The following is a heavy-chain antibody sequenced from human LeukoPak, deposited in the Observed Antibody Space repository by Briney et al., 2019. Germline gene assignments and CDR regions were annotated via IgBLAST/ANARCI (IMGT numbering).Heavy chain of an antibody. D-gene: IGHD7-27*01. CDR3: AGNWGLDY. CDR2: TSDSGDKM. J-gene: IGHJ4*02. CDR1: GFTFNNYA. V-gene: IGHV3-23*01. Sequence: GGSLRLSCAASGFTFNNYALSWVRQAPGKGLEWVSVTSDSGDKMFYTESVEGRFTVSRDNSKNTLYLQMNSLRAEDTAVYYCAGNWGLDYWGQGTLVTVSS.